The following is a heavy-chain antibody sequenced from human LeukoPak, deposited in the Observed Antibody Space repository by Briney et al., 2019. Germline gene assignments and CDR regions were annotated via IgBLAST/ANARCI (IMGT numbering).Heavy chain of an antibody. J-gene: IGHJ4*02. CDR1: GGPISPYK. Sequence: SETLSLTCTVSGGPISPYKWAWIRQPPGKGLEYSGLIFDDGSTNYNPSLKSRVTISIDKAKKQLSLRLSSVTATDTAVYYCAREWSGLDSWGQGTLVTVSS. CDR3: AREWSGLDS. D-gene: IGHD2-15*01. CDR2: IFDDGST. V-gene: IGHV4-4*08.